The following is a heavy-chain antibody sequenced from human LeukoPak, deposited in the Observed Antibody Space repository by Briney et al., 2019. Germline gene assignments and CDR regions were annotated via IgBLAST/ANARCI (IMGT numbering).Heavy chain of an antibody. CDR1: GFTFSKAW. J-gene: IGHJ4*02. CDR2: IKSKTDGGTT. V-gene: IGHV3-15*01. D-gene: IGHD3-22*01. Sequence: GGSLRLSCAASGFTFSKAWMSWVRQAPGKGLGWVGRIKSKTDGGTTDYAAPVKGRFAISRDDSKNTLYIQMNSLKTEDTAVYYCTTSLSSGYYIDNWGQGTLVTVSS. CDR3: TTSLSSGYYIDN.